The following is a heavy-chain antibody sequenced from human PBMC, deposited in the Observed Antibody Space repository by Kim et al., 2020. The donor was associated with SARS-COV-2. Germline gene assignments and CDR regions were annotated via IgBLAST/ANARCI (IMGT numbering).Heavy chain of an antibody. CDR3: TTDYTAFLVYYYYGMDV. D-gene: IGHD3-3*01. V-gene: IGHV3-15*01. J-gene: IGHJ6*02. Sequence: GGSLRLSCAASGFTFSNAWMSWVRQAPGKGLEWVGRIKSKTDGGTTDYAAPVKGRFTISRDDSKNTLYLQMNSLKTEDTAVYYCTTDYTAFLVYYYYGMDVWGQGTTVTVSS. CDR1: GFTFSNAW. CDR2: IKSKTDGGTT.